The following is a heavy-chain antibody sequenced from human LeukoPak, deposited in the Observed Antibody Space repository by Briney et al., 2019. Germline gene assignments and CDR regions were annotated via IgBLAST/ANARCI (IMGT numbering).Heavy chain of an antibody. D-gene: IGHD5-12*01. Sequence: GGSLRLSCAASGFTFSTYAMSWVRQAPGKGLEWVSGISGSGGSTYYADSVKGRFTISRDNSKNTLYLQMNSLRAEDTAVYYCATGRDGYDFKWGQGTLVTVSS. J-gene: IGHJ4*02. V-gene: IGHV3-23*01. CDR2: ISGSGGST. CDR1: GFTFSTYA. CDR3: ATGRDGYDFK.